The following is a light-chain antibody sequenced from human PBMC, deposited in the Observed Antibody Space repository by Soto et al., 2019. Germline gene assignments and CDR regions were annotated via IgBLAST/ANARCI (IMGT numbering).Light chain of an antibody. CDR2: DAS. Sequence: EIVLTQSPATLSLSPGERATLSCRASQSVYTYLAWYQQKPGQAPRLLIYDASKRATGIPARFSGSGYGTDLTLTISSLEPEDFAVYYCQQRTNWPPTWTFGQGTKVEIK. CDR3: QQRTNWPPTWT. J-gene: IGKJ1*01. CDR1: QSVYTY. V-gene: IGKV3-11*01.